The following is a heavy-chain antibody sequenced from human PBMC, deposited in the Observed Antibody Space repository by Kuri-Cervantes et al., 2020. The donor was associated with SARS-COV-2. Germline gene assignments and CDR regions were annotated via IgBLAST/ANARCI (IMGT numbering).Heavy chain of an antibody. J-gene: IGHJ4*02. V-gene: IGHV4-4*09. CDR3: ARGGAWHAF. CDR1: GASMDNSY. CDR2: LDTNGHT. Sequence: SETLSLTCTVSGASMDNSYWSWIRQPPGKGLEWIGYLDTNGHTNYSPSLKPRVSMSVDRTREQFSLRLTSVTAADTAVYYCARGGAWHAFWGQGTLVTVSS. D-gene: IGHD3-16*01.